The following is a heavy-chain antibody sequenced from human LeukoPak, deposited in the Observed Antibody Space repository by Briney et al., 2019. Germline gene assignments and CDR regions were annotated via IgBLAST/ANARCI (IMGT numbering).Heavy chain of an antibody. D-gene: IGHD7-27*01. J-gene: IGHJ6*03. CDR1: NYTFTNYG. CDR3: ARGGLTGDQDYYYYLYMDV. CDR2: ISASNGNT. Sequence: GASVKVSCKASNYTFTNYGITWVRQAPGQGLEWMGWISASNGNTSYAQKLQGRVTMTTDTSTSTAYMELRSLRSDDTAVYYCARGGLTGDQDYYYYLYMDVWGKGTTVTVSS. V-gene: IGHV1-18*01.